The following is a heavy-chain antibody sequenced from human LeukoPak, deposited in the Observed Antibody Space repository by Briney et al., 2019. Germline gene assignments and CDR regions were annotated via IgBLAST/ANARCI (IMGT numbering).Heavy chain of an antibody. J-gene: IGHJ4*02. V-gene: IGHV3-48*03. D-gene: IGHD3-10*01. CDR2: ISSSGSTI. CDR1: GFTFSSYE. Sequence: GGSLRLSCAASGFTFSSYEMNWVRQAPGKGLEWVSYISSSGSTIYYADSVKGRFTISRDNAKNSLYLQMNSLRAEDTAVYYCATPVWFGEATAVDYWGQGTLVTVSS. CDR3: ATPVWFGEATAVDY.